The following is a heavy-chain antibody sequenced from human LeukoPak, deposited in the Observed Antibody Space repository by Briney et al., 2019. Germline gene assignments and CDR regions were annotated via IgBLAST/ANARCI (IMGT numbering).Heavy chain of an antibody. D-gene: IGHD3-10*01. CDR1: GGSISDYY. CDR2: VHYSGTT. J-gene: IGHJ5*01. Sequence: RPSETLSLTCTVSGGSISDYYWNWIRQPPGKGLEWVAYVHYSGTTKYNPSLQSRVTTAVDMSKKEVSLRLDSVTAADTAVYYCAGDMRGSAKVWFDSWGQGVQVTVSS. V-gene: IGHV4-59*12. CDR3: AGDMRGSAKVWFDS.